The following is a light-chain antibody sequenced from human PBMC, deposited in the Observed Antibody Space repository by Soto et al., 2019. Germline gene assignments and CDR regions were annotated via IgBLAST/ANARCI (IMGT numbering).Light chain of an antibody. Sequence: EIVLTQYTATLSLSPGERATLSCRASQSVSNYLAWYQQKPGQAPRLLIYDASIRATGIPARFSGSGSGTDFTLTISSLEPEDFVVYYCQQRSSWPPWTFGQGTNV. V-gene: IGKV3-11*01. CDR2: DAS. CDR3: QQRSSWPPWT. J-gene: IGKJ1*01. CDR1: QSVSNY.